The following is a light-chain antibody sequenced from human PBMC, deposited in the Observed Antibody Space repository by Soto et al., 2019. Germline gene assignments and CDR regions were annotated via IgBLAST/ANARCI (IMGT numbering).Light chain of an antibody. J-gene: IGKJ1*01. V-gene: IGKV2-30*01. CDR1: QSLEYSDGNTF. CDR3: MQGTHWPWT. CDR2: QVS. Sequence: DVVLTQSPLSLPVTLGQPASMSCRSSQSLEYSDGNTFLNWFHQRPGQSPRRLIYQVSNRDSGVPDRFTGSGSGTDFTLRISRVEAEDVGLYFCMQGTHWPWTFGQGTKVEL.